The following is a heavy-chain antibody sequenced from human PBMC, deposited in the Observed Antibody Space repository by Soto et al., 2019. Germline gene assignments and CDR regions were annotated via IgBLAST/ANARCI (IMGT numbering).Heavy chain of an antibody. J-gene: IGHJ4*02. CDR3: ARVWDSSSPFDY. V-gene: IGHV4-59*01. CDR2: IYYSGST. CDR1: GGSISSYY. D-gene: IGHD6-6*01. Sequence: QVQLQESGPGLVKPSETLSLTCTVSGGSISSYYWSWIRQPPGKGLEWIGYIYYSGSTNYNPSLKSRVTITVDTSKYQFSLKLSSVTAADTAVYYCARVWDSSSPFDYWGQGTLVTVSS.